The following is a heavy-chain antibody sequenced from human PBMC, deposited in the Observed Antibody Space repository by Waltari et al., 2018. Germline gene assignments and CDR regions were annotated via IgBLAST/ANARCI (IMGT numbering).Heavy chain of an antibody. Sequence: QVQLVQSGAEVKKPGSSVKVSCKASGGTFSSYAISWVRKAPGQGLEWLGWIYPFLCTANYAQKFQVRVTITADESTSTAYMELSSLRSEDTSVYYCARCLRIAAAGTHWFDPWGQGTLVTVSS. CDR2: IYPFLCTA. J-gene: IGHJ5*02. D-gene: IGHD6-13*01. CDR1: GGTFSSYA. V-gene: IGHV1-69*12. CDR3: ARCLRIAAAGTHWFDP.